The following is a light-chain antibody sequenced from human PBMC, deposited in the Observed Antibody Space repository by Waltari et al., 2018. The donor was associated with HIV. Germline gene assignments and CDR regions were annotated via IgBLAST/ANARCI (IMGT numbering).Light chain of an antibody. CDR2: DVT. J-gene: IGLJ2*01. V-gene: IGLV2-11*01. CDR1: SSDVVGFNY. Sequence: QSALTQPRSVSGSPGQSATISCTGTSSDVVGFNYVSCYHQYPARSPKLIIYDVTKRPSGVPDRFSGSKSGNTASLTISGLQAEDEADYYCCSYAGRNTLLFGGGTTLTVL. CDR3: CSYAGRNTLL.